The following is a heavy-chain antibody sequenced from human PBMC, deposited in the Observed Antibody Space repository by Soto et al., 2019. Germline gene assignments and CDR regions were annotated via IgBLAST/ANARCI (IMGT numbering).Heavy chain of an antibody. CDR2: INTYNGNT. D-gene: IGHD3-16*01. V-gene: IGHV1-18*01. J-gene: IGHJ6*02. CDR3: AMVDVYVTPSPQDV. CDR1: GYTSTRYG. Sequence: QVQLVQSGAEVKNPGASVKVSCKASGYTSTRYGIVWARQAPGQGLEWMGWINTYNGNTNYAQNVQGRVTLTTDTSTSTAYMEVRSLRSNDTAIYYCAMVDVYVTPSPQDVWGQGTTVIVSS.